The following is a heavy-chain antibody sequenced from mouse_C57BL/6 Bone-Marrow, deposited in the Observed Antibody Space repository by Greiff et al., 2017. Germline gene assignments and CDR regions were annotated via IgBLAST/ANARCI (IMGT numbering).Heavy chain of an antibody. CDR3: AIYLLRSYAMDY. V-gene: IGHV1-26*01. CDR2: INPNNGGT. J-gene: IGHJ4*01. Sequence: EVQLQQSGPELVKPGASVKISCKASGYTFTDYYMNWVKQSPGQSLEWIGDINPNNGGTSYNQKFKGKATLTVDKSSSTAYMELRSLTSEDSAVYYCAIYLLRSYAMDYWGQGTSVTVSS. D-gene: IGHD1-1*01. CDR1: GYTFTDYY.